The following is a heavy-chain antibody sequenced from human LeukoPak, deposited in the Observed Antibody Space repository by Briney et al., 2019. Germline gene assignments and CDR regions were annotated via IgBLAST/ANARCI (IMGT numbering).Heavy chain of an antibody. CDR2: IYYSGST. J-gene: IGHJ6*03. Sequence: SETLSLTCTVSGGSISSCYWSWIRQPPGKGLEWIGYIYYSGSTNYNPSLKSRVTISVDTSKNQFSLKLSSVTAADTAVYYCARAHLQTYYYYMDVWGKGTTVTISS. CDR3: ARAHLQTYYYYMDV. V-gene: IGHV4-59*01. CDR1: GGSISSCY.